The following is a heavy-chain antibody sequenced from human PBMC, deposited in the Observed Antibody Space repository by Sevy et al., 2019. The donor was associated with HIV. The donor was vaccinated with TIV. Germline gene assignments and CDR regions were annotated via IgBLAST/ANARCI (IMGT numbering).Heavy chain of an antibody. D-gene: IGHD6-13*01. CDR1: GFTFSNYD. CDR2: ISSDSSRK. J-gene: IGHJ6*02. V-gene: IGHV3-48*01. Sequence: GGSLRLSCAASGFTFSNYDMNWVRQAPGKGVEWVSYISSDSSRKYYADSVKGRLTISRDNDKNSLYVQMNRLRAEDTAVYYCAREGGYTGQGMDVWGQGTTVTVSS. CDR3: AREGGYTGQGMDV.